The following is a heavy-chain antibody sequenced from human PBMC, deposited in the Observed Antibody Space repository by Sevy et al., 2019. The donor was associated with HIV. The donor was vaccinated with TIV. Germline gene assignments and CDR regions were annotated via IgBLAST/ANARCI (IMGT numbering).Heavy chain of an antibody. V-gene: IGHV3-48*02. CDR2: ISSSSSTI. J-gene: IGHJ3*02. Sequence: GGSLRLSCAASGFTFSSYSMNWVRQAPGKGLEWVSYISSSSSTIYYADSVKGRFTISRDNAKNSLYLQMNSLRDEDTAAYYCARDGVGRYYYDSSGYPDAFDIWGQGTMVTVSS. CDR1: GFTFSSYS. D-gene: IGHD3-22*01. CDR3: ARDGVGRYYYDSSGYPDAFDI.